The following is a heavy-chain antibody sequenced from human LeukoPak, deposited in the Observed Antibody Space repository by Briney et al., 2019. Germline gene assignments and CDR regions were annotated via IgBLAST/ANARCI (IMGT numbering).Heavy chain of an antibody. CDR3: ATDLGDTVATIPFDP. Sequence: GGSLRLSCAASGFTFSSYWMSWVRQAPGKGLEWVANIKQDGSEKYYVDSVKGRFTISRDNSKNTLYLQMNSLRAEDTAVYYCATDLGDTVATIPFDPWGQGTLVTVSS. V-gene: IGHV3-7*01. J-gene: IGHJ5*02. CDR1: GFTFSSYW. CDR2: IKQDGSEK. D-gene: IGHD5-12*01.